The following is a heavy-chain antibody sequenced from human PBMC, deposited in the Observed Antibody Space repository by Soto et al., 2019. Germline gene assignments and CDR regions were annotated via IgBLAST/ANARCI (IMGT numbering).Heavy chain of an antibody. D-gene: IGHD6-13*01. CDR2: IIPMFGIP. CDR3: ARGGTSGWLKGAYDV. CDR1: GGTLNKHP. V-gene: IGHV1-69*01. Sequence: QVQRVKPGAEVKKPGSSVKVSCKASGGTLNKHPITWVRRAPGQGLEWLGGIIPMFGIPNYPQKFQGRVTITADDSTNTSHMELHSLTSDDTAVYYCARGGTSGWLKGAYDVWGQGTMVTVSS. J-gene: IGHJ3*01.